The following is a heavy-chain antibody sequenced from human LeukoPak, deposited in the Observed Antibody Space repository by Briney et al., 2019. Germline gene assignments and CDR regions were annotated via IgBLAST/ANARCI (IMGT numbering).Heavy chain of an antibody. CDR1: GFTVSSSY. D-gene: IGHD3-22*01. CDR3: ARDIRDSSGYYYYFDN. J-gene: IGHJ4*02. Sequence: GGSLRLSCAASGFTVSSSYMSWVRQAPGKGLEWVSLIYSGGSTHYADSVKGRFTISRDTSRNTLYLQMNSLRAEDTALYYCARDIRDSSGYYYYFDNWGQGTLVTVSS. V-gene: IGHV3-66*02. CDR2: IYSGGST.